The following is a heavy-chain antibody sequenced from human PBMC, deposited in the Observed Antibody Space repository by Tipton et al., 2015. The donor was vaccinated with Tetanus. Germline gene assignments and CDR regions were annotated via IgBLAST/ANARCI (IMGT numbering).Heavy chain of an antibody. CDR3: ARGVLSGSYTGTIDY. CDR1: GFTLSSYG. CDR2: IWYDGSNK. Sequence: SLRLSCAASGFTLSSYGMHWVRQAPGKGLEWVAVIWYDGSNKYYADSVKGRFTISRDNSKNTLYLQMNSLRAEDTAVYYCARGVLSGSYTGTIDYWGQGTLVTVSS. V-gene: IGHV3-33*01. D-gene: IGHD3-3*01. J-gene: IGHJ4*02.